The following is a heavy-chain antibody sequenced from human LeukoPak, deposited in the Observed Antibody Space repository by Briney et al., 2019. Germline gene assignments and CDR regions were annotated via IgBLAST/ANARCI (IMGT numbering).Heavy chain of an antibody. D-gene: IGHD7-27*01. V-gene: IGHV4-59*02. CDR1: GGSVSDYY. J-gene: IGHJ4*02. Sequence: SETLSLTCTISGGSVSDYYWSWIRQSPGKGLEWIGYIYHTGSTSYSPSLRSRVTISADTSQNQFSLKLSSVTAADTAVYYCASRKLGNDYWGQGTLVTVSS. CDR3: ASRKLGNDY. CDR2: IYHTGST.